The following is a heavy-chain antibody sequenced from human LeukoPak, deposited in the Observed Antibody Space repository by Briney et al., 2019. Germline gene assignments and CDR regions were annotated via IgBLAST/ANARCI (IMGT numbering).Heavy chain of an antibody. J-gene: IGHJ6*02. CDR3: ARGQPPSYYDMDV. D-gene: IGHD6-13*01. Sequence: GGSLRLSCAASGFTFSSYGMHWVRQAPGKGQEWVAVIWSDGSSKHYADSVKGRFTISRDNSKNTLYLQMNSLRAEDTALYYCARGQPPSYYDMDVWGQGTTVTVSS. CDR1: GFTFSSYG. CDR2: IWSDGSSK. V-gene: IGHV3-33*08.